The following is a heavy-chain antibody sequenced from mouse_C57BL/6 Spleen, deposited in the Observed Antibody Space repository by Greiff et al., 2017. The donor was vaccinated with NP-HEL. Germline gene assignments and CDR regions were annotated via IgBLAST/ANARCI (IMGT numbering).Heavy chain of an antibody. Sequence: QVQLQQPGAELVRPGSSVKLSCKASGYTFTSYWMDWVKQRPGQGLEWIGNIYPSDSETHYNQKFKDKATLTVDKSSSTAYMQLISLTSEDSAVDYCAILRGYGDYAMDYWGQGTSVTVSS. V-gene: IGHV1-61*01. CDR2: IYPSDSET. CDR3: AILRGYGDYAMDY. J-gene: IGHJ4*01. CDR1: GYTFTSYW. D-gene: IGHD2-2*01.